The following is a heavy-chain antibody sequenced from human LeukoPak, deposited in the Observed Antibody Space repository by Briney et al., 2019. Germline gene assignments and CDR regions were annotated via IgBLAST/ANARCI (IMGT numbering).Heavy chain of an antibody. Sequence: SETLSLTCTVSGYSISSGYYWGWIRQPPGKGLEWIGSIYHSGSTYYNPSLKSRVTISVDTSKNQFSLKLSSVTAADTAVYYCARDLLPTYYYDSSGYYYALPVSGLDYWGQGTLVTVSS. CDR3: ARDLLPTYYYDSSGYYYALPVSGLDY. J-gene: IGHJ4*02. CDR2: IYHSGST. D-gene: IGHD3-22*01. V-gene: IGHV4-38-2*02. CDR1: GYSISSGYY.